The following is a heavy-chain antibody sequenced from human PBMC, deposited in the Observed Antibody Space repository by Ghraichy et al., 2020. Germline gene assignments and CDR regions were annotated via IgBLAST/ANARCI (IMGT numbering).Heavy chain of an antibody. J-gene: IGHJ6*02. CDR2: ISGSSSTV. D-gene: IGHD6-19*01. CDR1: GFTFSRYS. V-gene: IGHV3-48*02. CDR3: ATTPGIAMAGTWGYYGMDV. Sequence: GGSLRLSCAASGFTFSRYSMKWVRQAPGKGLEWLSYISGSSSTVYYADSVKGRFTISRDNAKNSLYLQMSGLRDEDTAVYYCATTPGIAMAGTWGYYGMDVWGQGTTVSVSS.